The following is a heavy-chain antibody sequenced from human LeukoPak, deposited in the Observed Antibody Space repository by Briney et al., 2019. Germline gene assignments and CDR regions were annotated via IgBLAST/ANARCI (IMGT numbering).Heavy chain of an antibody. CDR1: GYTFTSYD. J-gene: IGHJ6*03. V-gene: IGHV1-8*01. D-gene: IGHD4-11*01. CDR3: ARTDYSIPYYYYYMDV. Sequence: ASVKVSCKASGYTFTSYDINWVRQATGQGLEWMGWMNPNSGNTGYAQKFQCRVTMTRNTSISTAYMELSSLRSEDTAVYYCARTDYSIPYYYYYMDVWGKGTTVTVSS. CDR2: MNPNSGNT.